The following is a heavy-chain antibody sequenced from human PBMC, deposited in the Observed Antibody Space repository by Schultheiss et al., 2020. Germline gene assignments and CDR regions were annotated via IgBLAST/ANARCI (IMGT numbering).Heavy chain of an antibody. Sequence: GGSLRLSCAASGFTFSSYWMHWVRQAPGKGLVWVSRINSDGSSTSYADSVKGRFTISRDNAKNTLYLQMNSLRAEDTAVYYCARVLSSGWFSWFDPWGKGTLVNGCS. CDR3: ARVLSSGWFSWFDP. V-gene: IGHV3-74*01. D-gene: IGHD6-19*01. CDR1: GFTFSSYW. J-gene: IGHJ5*02. CDR2: INSDGSST.